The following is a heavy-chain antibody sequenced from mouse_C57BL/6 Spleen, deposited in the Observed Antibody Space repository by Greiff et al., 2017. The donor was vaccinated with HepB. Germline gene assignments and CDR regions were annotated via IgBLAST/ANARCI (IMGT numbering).Heavy chain of an antibody. CDR3: ARDKDYSNYVFAY. V-gene: IGHV5-4*01. D-gene: IGHD2-5*01. Sequence: DVMLVESGGGLVKPGGSLKLSCAASGFTFSSYAMSWVRQTPEKRLEWVATISDGGSYTYYPDNVKGRFTISRDNAKNNLYLQMSHLKSEDTAMYYCARDKDYSNYVFAYWGQGTLVTVSA. J-gene: IGHJ3*01. CDR1: GFTFSSYA. CDR2: ISDGGSYT.